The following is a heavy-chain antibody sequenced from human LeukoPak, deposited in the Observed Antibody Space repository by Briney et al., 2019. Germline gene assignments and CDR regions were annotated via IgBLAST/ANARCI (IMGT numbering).Heavy chain of an antibody. V-gene: IGHV1-46*01. D-gene: IGHD4-17*01. Sequence: GASVKVSCKASGYTFTSYYMHWVRQAPGQGLEWMGIINPSGGSTSYAQKFQGRVTMTRDTSTSTVYMELSSLRSEDTAVYYCARALKSSRLRYYYYGMDVWGQGTTVTVSS. CDR1: GYTFTSYY. CDR3: ARALKSSRLRYYYYGMDV. J-gene: IGHJ6*02. CDR2: INPSGGST.